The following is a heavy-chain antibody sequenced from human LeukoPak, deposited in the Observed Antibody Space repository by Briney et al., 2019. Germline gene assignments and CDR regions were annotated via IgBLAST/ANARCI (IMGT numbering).Heavy chain of an antibody. V-gene: IGHV3-74*01. CDR3: ARGILTSEHRNFDY. J-gene: IGHJ4*02. Sequence: GGSLRLSCAASGFTFSSYWMHWVRQAPGKGLVWVSRINSDGSSTSYADSVEGRFTISRDNAKNTLYLQMNSLRAEDTAVYYCARGILTSEHRNFDYWGQGTLVTVSS. CDR1: GFTFSSYW. D-gene: IGHD3-3*01. CDR2: INSDGSST.